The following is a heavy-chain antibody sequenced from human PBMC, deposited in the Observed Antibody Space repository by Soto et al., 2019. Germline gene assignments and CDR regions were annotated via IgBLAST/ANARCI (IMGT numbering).Heavy chain of an antibody. Sequence: QVHLLQSGAEVKKPGASVKVSCTASGYLFSSYDVNWVRQASGQGLEWVGWMNPHSGNTAYAQKFQGRVTMTRNTSTNTAYMELSSLRSEDTALYDCARGQLGRYSYGPPRFDSWGQGTPVTVSS. CDR3: ARGQLGRYSYGPPRFDS. CDR1: GYLFSSYD. CDR2: MNPHSGNT. J-gene: IGHJ4*02. D-gene: IGHD5-18*01. V-gene: IGHV1-8*01.